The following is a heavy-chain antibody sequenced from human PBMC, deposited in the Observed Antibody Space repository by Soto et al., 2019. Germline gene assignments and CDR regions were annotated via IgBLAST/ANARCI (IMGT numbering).Heavy chain of an antibody. V-gene: IGHV3-23*01. J-gene: IGHJ4*02. CDR2: LSGGGDTT. CDR1: GFTFNNYA. Sequence: EVQLLESGGGLVQPGGSLRLSCAASGFTFNNYAMTWVRQAPGKGLEWVSALSGGGDTTSYADSVKGRFTVSRDGSENTLYLQMSSRRAEDTALYYCAKGRGGSGSLPPRVDFWGQGTLVTVSS. D-gene: IGHD3-10*01. CDR3: AKGRGGSGSLPPRVDF.